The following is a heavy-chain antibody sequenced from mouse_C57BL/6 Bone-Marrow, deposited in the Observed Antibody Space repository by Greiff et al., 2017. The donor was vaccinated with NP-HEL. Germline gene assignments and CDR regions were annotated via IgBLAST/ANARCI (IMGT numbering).Heavy chain of an antibody. CDR3: ARLYGSSFYWYFDV. V-gene: IGHV14-2*01. CDR2: IDPEDGET. CDR1: GFNIKDYY. Sequence: VQLKESGAELVKPGASVKLSCTASGFNIKDYYMHWVKQRTEQGLEWIGRIDPEDGETKYAPKFQGKATITADTSSNTAYLQLSSLTSEDTAVYYCARLYGSSFYWYFDVWDTGTTVTVSS. D-gene: IGHD1-1*01. J-gene: IGHJ1*03.